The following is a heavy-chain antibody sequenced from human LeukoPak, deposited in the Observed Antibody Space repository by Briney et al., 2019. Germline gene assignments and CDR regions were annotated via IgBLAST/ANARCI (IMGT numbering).Heavy chain of an antibody. CDR1: GGPFSGYY. J-gene: IGHJ6*03. CDR3: ARGGLRGSGYYYYYMDV. Sequence: PSETLSLTCAVYGGPFSGYYWSWIRQPPGKGLEWIGEINHSGSINYNPSLKSRVTISVDTSKNQFSLKLSSVTAADTAVYYCARGGLRGSGYYYYYMDVWGKGTTVTVSS. D-gene: IGHD3-10*01. CDR2: INHSGSI. V-gene: IGHV4-34*01.